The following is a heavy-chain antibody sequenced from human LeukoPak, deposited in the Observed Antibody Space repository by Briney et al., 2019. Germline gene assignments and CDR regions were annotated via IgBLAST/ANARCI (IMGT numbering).Heavy chain of an antibody. Sequence: PGGSLRLSCAASGFTFSSYAMHWVRQAPGKGLEWVAVISYDGSNKYYADSVKGRFTISRDNAKNSLYLQMNSLRAEDTAVYYCAKDRDPIKWLVTPIDYWGQGTLVTVSS. J-gene: IGHJ4*02. V-gene: IGHV3-30-3*01. CDR2: ISYDGSNK. D-gene: IGHD6-19*01. CDR3: AKDRDPIKWLVTPIDY. CDR1: GFTFSSYA.